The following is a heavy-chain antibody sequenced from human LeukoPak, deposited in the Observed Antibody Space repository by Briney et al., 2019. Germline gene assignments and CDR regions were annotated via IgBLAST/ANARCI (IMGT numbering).Heavy chain of an antibody. Sequence: SETLSLTCTVSGGSISSSSYYWGWIRQPPGKGLEWIGSIYDSGRTYYNPSIKTRVTISVDTSKNQFSLKLSSVTAADTAVYYCARLHLTGYSGYWGQGTLVTVSS. CDR2: IYDSGRT. D-gene: IGHD1-26*01. J-gene: IGHJ4*02. CDR3: ARLHLTGYSGY. V-gene: IGHV4-39*01. CDR1: GGSISSSSYY.